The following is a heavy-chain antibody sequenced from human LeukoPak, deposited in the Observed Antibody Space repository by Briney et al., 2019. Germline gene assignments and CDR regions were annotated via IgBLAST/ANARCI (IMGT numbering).Heavy chain of an antibody. CDR2: IYHSGST. V-gene: IGHV4-59*01. Sequence: SETLSLTCTVSGGSISTYYWNWIRQPPGKGLEWIGYIYHSGSTNYNPSLQSRVTISVDTSKNQFSLNLNSVTAADTAVYYCAARISTVTTYPFDYWGQGTLVTVSS. J-gene: IGHJ4*02. CDR3: AARISTVTTYPFDY. D-gene: IGHD4-17*01. CDR1: GGSISTYY.